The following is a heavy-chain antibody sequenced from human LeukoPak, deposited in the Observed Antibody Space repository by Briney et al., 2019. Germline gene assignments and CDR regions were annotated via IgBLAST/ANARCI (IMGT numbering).Heavy chain of an antibody. V-gene: IGHV3-23*01. CDR2: ISGSGGST. J-gene: IGHJ4*02. D-gene: IGHD3-10*01. CDR1: GFTFTSYP. CDR3: ANDHSITMVRGVTANFDY. Sequence: GGSLSLSVEASGFTFTSYPLTGVARPPGKGLKGFSLISGSGGSTYYADSVKGRFTISRDNSKNTLYLQMNSLRAEDTAVYYCANDHSITMVRGVTANFDYWGQGTLVTVSS.